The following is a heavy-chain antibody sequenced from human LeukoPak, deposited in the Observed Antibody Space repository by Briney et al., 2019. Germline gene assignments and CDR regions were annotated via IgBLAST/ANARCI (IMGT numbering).Heavy chain of an antibody. V-gene: IGHV3-64*01. CDR1: GFIFSSYA. Sequence: GGSQRLSCAASGFIFSSYAMHWVRQAPGKGLEHVSAISTSGGSTYYANSVKGRFTISRDNSKNTLYLQMGSLRAEDMAVYYCARDRDFWSGCFDYWGRGTLVTVSS. J-gene: IGHJ4*02. D-gene: IGHD3-3*01. CDR3: ARDRDFWSGCFDY. CDR2: ISTSGGST.